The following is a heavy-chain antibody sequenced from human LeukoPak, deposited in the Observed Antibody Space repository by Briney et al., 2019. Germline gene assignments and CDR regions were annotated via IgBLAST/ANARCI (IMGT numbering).Heavy chain of an antibody. Sequence: GGSLRLSCVASGFTFSNCWKSWVRQAPGKGLEWVANIQQDGSEKYYVDSVKGRFTISRDNAKNSLYLQMNSLRAEDTAVYYCARLREIPVFGVVTKSTSYFDYWGQGTLVTVSS. CDR3: ARLREIPVFGVVTKSTSYFDY. CDR1: GFTFSNCW. J-gene: IGHJ4*02. D-gene: IGHD3-3*01. V-gene: IGHV3-7*01. CDR2: IQQDGSEK.